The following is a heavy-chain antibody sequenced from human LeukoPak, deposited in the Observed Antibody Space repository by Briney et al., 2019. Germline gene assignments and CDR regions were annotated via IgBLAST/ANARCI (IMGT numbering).Heavy chain of an antibody. CDR3: ARQDYYDSSGYYLY. D-gene: IGHD3-22*01. J-gene: IGHJ4*02. CDR2: INPNSGGT. V-gene: IGHV1-2*06. Sequence: ASVKVSCKASGYTFTGYYMHWVRQAPGQGLEWMGRINPNSGGTNYAQKFQGRVTMTRDTSISTAYMELSRLRSDDTAVYYCARQDYYDSSGYYLYWGQGTLVTVSS. CDR1: GYTFTGYY.